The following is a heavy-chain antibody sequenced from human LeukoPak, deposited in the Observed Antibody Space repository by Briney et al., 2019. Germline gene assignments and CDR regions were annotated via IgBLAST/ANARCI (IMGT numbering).Heavy chain of an antibody. J-gene: IGHJ3*02. CDR1: GFTFSSYA. CDR2: ISGSGGST. D-gene: IGHD2-2*01. V-gene: IGHV3-23*01. CDR3: AKDRAVTSWVRAFDI. Sequence: GGSLRLSCAASGFTFSSYAMSWVRQAPGKGLEWVSAISGSGGSTYYADSMKGRFTISRDNSKNTLYLQMNSLRAEDTAVYYCAKDRAVTSWVRAFDIWGQGTMVTVSS.